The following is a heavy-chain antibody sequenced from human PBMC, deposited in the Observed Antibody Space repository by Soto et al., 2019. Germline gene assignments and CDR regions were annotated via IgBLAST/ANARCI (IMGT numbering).Heavy chain of an antibody. Sequence: ASVKVSCKASENTFNTYSLHWVRQAPGQGLEWMGVINPTTTTTTDAQKFQGRVTMTRDTSTSTVFLELSSLRSGDTAVYYCARDLYSTSWYVRAFDIWGQGTMVTVSS. V-gene: IGHV1-46*02. CDR2: INPTTTTT. CDR1: ENTFNTYS. D-gene: IGHD6-13*01. CDR3: ARDLYSTSWYVRAFDI. J-gene: IGHJ3*02.